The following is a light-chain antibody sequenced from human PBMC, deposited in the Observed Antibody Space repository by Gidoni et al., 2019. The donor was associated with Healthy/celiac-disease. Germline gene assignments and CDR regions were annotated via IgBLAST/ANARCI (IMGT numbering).Light chain of an antibody. V-gene: IGKV1-33*01. CDR3: QQYDNLPLT. J-gene: IGKJ4*01. Sequence: DIHMTQSPSSLSASVGDRVTITGQASQDISNYLNWYQQKPGKAPKLLIYDASNLETGVPSRFSGSGSGTDFTFTISSLQPEDIATYYCQQYDNLPLTFGGGTKVEIK. CDR2: DAS. CDR1: QDISNY.